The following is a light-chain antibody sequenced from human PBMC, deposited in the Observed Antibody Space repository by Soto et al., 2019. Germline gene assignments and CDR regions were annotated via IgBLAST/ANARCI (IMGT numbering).Light chain of an antibody. CDR1: QSVSSY. V-gene: IGKV3-11*01. Sequence: EIMLTQSPATLSLSPGERATLSFRASQSVSSYLAWYQQKPGQAPRLLIYDASNRATGIPARFSGSGSGTDFTLTISSLEPEDFAVYYCQQRSNWPPWTFGQGTKV. CDR3: QQRSNWPPWT. CDR2: DAS. J-gene: IGKJ1*01.